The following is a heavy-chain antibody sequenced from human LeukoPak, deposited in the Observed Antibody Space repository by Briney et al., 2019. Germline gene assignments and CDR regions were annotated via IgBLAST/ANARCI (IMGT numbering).Heavy chain of an antibody. CDR1: GFTFSSYS. D-gene: IGHD3-3*01. Sequence: GGSLRLSCAASGFTFSSYSMNWVRQAPGKGLEWVAVIWYDGSNKYYADSVKGRFTISRDNSKNSLYLQMNSLRTEDTALYYCAKPSTIFGVAYYFDYWGQGTLVTVSS. CDR3: AKPSTIFGVAYYFDY. V-gene: IGHV3-33*03. J-gene: IGHJ4*02. CDR2: IWYDGSNK.